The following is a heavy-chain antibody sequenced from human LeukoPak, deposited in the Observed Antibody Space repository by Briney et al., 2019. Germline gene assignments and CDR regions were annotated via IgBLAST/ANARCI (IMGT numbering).Heavy chain of an antibody. D-gene: IGHD3-22*01. CDR2: IRYDGNNK. CDR1: AFTFSRYG. CDR3: AKASAMIVVVSKHFDY. J-gene: IGHJ4*02. V-gene: IGHV3-30*02. Sequence: PGGSLRLSCAASAFTFSRYGMHWVRQAPGKGLEWVAFIRYDGNNKYYADSVKGRFTISRDNSKNTLYLQMNSLRAEDTAVYYCAKASAMIVVVSKHFDYWGQGTLVTVSS.